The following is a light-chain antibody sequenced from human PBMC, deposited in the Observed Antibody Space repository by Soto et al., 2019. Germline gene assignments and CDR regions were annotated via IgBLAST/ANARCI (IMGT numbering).Light chain of an antibody. CDR1: QSISTW. CDR3: QQYNSYSWA. V-gene: IGKV1-5*03. J-gene: IGKJ1*01. Sequence: DIQMTQSPSTLSASVGDRVTITCRASQSISTWLAWYQQRAGKAPKLLIYKASNLESGVPSRFSGSGSGTEFTLTISSLQPDDFAIYYCQQYNSYSWAFGQGTKVDIK. CDR2: KAS.